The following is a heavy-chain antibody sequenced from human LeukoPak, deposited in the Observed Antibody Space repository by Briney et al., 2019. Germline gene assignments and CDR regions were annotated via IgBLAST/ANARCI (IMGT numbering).Heavy chain of an antibody. D-gene: IGHD1-26*01. CDR2: ISGSGGST. CDR1: GFTFSSYA. CDR3: ARDQWELSSYYMDV. V-gene: IGHV3-23*01. Sequence: GGSLRLSCAASGFTFSSYAMSWVRQAPGKGLEWVSAISGSGGSTYYADSVKGRFTISRDNSKNTLYLQMNSLRAEDTAVYYCARDQWELSSYYMDVWGKGTTVTVSS. J-gene: IGHJ6*03.